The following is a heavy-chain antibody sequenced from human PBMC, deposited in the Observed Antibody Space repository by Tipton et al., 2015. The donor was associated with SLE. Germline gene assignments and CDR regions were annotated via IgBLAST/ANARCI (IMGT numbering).Heavy chain of an antibody. CDR1: GYSISSAYY. V-gene: IGHV4-38-2*02. Sequence: TLSLTCTVSGYSISSAYYWGWIRQSPGKGLEWIGSIYHSGSTYYNPSLKSRVTISVDTSKNQFSLKLSSVTAADTAVYYCARGLYFYSGMDVWGQGTTVTVSS. J-gene: IGHJ6*02. CDR3: ARGLYFYSGMDV. CDR2: IYHSGST. D-gene: IGHD2-21*02.